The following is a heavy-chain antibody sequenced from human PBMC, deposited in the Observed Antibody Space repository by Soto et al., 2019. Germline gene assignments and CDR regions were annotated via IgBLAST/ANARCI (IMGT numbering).Heavy chain of an antibody. D-gene: IGHD1-20*01. CDR3: ARDSANWNNYCYYGMDD. J-gene: IGHJ6*02. CDR2: ISSSSSYI. CDR1: GFTFSSYS. Sequence: EVQLVESGGGLVKPGGSLRLSCAASGFTFSSYSMNWVRQAPGKGLEWVSSISSSSSYIYYADSVKGRFTISRDNAKNSLYLQMNSLRADDTAVYYCARDSANWNNYCYYGMDDWGQGTTVTVSS. V-gene: IGHV3-21*01.